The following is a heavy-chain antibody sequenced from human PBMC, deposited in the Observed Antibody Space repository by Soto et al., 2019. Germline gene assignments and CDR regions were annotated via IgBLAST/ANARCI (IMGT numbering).Heavy chain of an antibody. J-gene: IGHJ4*02. CDR3: AKGILASSIAALCIDY. Sequence: PGGSLRLSCAASRFTFSNYAMTWVRQAPGKGLEWVSTITASGDNTYYADSVKGRFTISRDNSKDTLYLQMNSLRAADTAVYYCAKGILASSIAALCIDYWGQGALVTVSS. V-gene: IGHV3-23*01. D-gene: IGHD6-6*01. CDR2: ITASGDNT. CDR1: RFTFSNYA.